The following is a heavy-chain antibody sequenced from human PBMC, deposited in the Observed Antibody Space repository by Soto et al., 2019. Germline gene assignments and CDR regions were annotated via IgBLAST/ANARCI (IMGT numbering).Heavy chain of an antibody. D-gene: IGHD3-16*01. Sequence: SVKVSCKASGGTFSSYAISWVRQAPGQGLEWMGGIIPIFGTANYAQKFQGRVTITADKSTSTAYMELSSLRSEDTAVYYCASRSYVSNLYYYYGMDVWGQGTTVTVSS. CDR3: ASRSYVSNLYYYYGMDV. CDR2: IIPIFGTA. CDR1: GGTFSSYA. V-gene: IGHV1-69*06. J-gene: IGHJ6*02.